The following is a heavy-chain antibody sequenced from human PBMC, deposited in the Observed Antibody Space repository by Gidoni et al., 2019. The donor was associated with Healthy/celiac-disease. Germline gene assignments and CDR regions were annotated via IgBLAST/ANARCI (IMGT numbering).Heavy chain of an antibody. D-gene: IGHD2-15*01. J-gene: IGHJ2*01. V-gene: IGHV3-30-3*01. CDR1: GFTFSSYV. CDR3: ARSKGWSWYFDL. CDR2: ISYDGSNK. Sequence: VPLVVSGGVVVQPGRSLSLSCAASGFTFSSYVMHWVRQAPGKGLEWLAVISYDGSNKYYADSVKSRFTISRDNSKNTLYLRMNSLRAEDTAVYYCARSKGWSWYFDLWGRGTLVTVSS.